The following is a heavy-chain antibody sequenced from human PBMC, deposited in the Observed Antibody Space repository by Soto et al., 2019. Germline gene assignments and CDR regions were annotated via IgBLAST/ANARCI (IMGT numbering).Heavy chain of an antibody. CDR3: ANSITIFGVVTV. J-gene: IGHJ4*02. Sequence: LRLSCAASGFTFNSYAMSCVRRAPGKGLEWVSAISGSGGSTYYADSVKGRFTISRDNSKNTLYLQMNSLRAEDTAVYYCANSITIFGVVTVWGQGTLVTVSS. D-gene: IGHD3-3*01. CDR2: ISGSGGST. CDR1: GFTFNSYA. V-gene: IGHV3-23*01.